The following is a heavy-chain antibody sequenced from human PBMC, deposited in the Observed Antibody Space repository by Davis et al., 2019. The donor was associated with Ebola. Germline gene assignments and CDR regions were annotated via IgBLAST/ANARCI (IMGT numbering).Heavy chain of an antibody. CDR3: AREIMITFGGVIASYYFDY. V-gene: IGHV3-48*02. CDR1: GFTFSSYS. Sequence: GESLKISCAASGFTFSSYSMNWVRQAPGKGLEWVSYISSSSSTIYYADSVKGRFTISRDNAKNSLYLQMNSLRDEDTAVYYCAREIMITFGGVIASYYFDYWGQGTLVTVSS. CDR2: ISSSSSTI. D-gene: IGHD3-16*02. J-gene: IGHJ4*02.